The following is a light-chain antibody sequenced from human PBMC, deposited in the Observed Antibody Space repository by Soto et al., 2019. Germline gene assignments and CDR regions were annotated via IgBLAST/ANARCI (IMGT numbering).Light chain of an antibody. V-gene: IGKV3-15*01. J-gene: IGKJ5*01. CDR2: AAS. CDR1: QSVSSSY. CDR3: QQYNTWPPIT. Sequence: EIVLTQSPGTLSLSPGERATLSCRASQSVSSSYLAWYQQKPGQAPRLLIHAASTRATGLPARFSGSGSGTDFTLTISSLQSEDFAVYYCQQYNTWPPITFGQGTRLEIK.